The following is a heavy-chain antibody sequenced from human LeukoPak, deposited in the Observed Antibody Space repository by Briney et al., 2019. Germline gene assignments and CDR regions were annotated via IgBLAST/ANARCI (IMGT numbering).Heavy chain of an antibody. D-gene: IGHD5-12*01. CDR3: ARDGYEGEGWGYYFDY. CDR1: GFTFSSYA. V-gene: IGHV3-30-3*01. Sequence: GRSLRLSCAASGFTFSSYAMHWVRQAPGKGLEWVAVILYDGSNKYYADSVKGRFTISRDNSKNTLYLQMNSLRAEDTAVYYCARDGYEGEGWGYYFDYWGQGTLVTVSS. CDR2: ILYDGSNK. J-gene: IGHJ4*02.